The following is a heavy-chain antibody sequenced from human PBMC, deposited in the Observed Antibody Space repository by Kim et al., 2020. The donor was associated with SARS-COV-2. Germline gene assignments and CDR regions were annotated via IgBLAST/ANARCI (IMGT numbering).Heavy chain of an antibody. Sequence: GGSLRLSCAASGFTFSSYAMSWVRQAPGKGLEWVSAISGSGGSTYYADSVKGRFTISRDNSKNTLYLQMNSLRAEGTAVYYCAKDRVGTYGSGRTDAFDIWGQGTMVTVSS. J-gene: IGHJ3*02. V-gene: IGHV3-23*01. CDR2: ISGSGGST. CDR1: GFTFSSYA. CDR3: AKDRVGTYGSGRTDAFDI. D-gene: IGHD3-10*01.